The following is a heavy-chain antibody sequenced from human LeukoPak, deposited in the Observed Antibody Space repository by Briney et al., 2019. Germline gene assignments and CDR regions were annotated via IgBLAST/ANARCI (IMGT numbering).Heavy chain of an antibody. D-gene: IGHD5-12*01. CDR2: ISSSSSYI. V-gene: IGHV3-21*01. CDR1: GFTFSSYS. CDR3: ARVCRYSGYDWDY. Sequence: AGGSLRLSCAASGFTFSSYSMNWVRQAPGKGLEWVSSISSSSSYIYYADSVKGRFTISRDNAKNSLYLQMNSLRAEDTAVYYCARVCRYSGYDWDYWGQGTLVTVSS. J-gene: IGHJ4*02.